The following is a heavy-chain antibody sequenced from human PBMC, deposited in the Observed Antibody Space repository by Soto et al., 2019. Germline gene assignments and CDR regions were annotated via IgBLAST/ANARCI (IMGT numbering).Heavy chain of an antibody. D-gene: IGHD2-2*01. J-gene: IGHJ4*02. Sequence: PXGSLRLSCAASGFTFTSYVMTWVRQAPGKGLEWVSSIDKSGGDTYYADSVKGRFTISRDNSKNTLYLQMNGLRAEDTALYYCAKDTYSRSWYFWGQGTLVTVSS. CDR3: AKDTYSRSWYF. V-gene: IGHV3-23*05. CDR1: GFTFTSYV. CDR2: IDKSGGDT.